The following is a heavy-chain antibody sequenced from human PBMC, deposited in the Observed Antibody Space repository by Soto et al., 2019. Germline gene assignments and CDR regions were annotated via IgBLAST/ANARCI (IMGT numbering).Heavy chain of an antibody. CDR3: AHKGGGDRILDY. CDR1: GFSLSTSGVG. Sequence: QITLKESGPTLVKPTQTLTLTCTFSGFSLSTSGVGVGWIRQPPGKALEWLALIYWDDAKHYSPSLKSRLTIPKDTSKNQVGLTMTNMDPVDTATYYCAHKGGGDRILDYWGQGTLVTVSS. V-gene: IGHV2-5*02. CDR2: IYWDDAK. D-gene: IGHD3-16*01. J-gene: IGHJ4*02.